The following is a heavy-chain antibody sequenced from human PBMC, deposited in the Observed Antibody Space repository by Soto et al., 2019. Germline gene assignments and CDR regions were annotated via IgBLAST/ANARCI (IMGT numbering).Heavy chain of an antibody. CDR3: TSNTIVTPDYGLDV. CDR2: IWYDGSNK. CDR1: GFTFSRYG. D-gene: IGHD1-26*01. J-gene: IGHJ6*02. Sequence: SLRLSCAASGFTFSRYGMHWVRQAPGKGLEWVAVIWYDGSNKYYGDSVKGRFSISRDNSKNTLYLQTNSLRTEDTAVYYCTSNTIVTPDYGLDVWGQGTTVTVSS. V-gene: IGHV3-33*01.